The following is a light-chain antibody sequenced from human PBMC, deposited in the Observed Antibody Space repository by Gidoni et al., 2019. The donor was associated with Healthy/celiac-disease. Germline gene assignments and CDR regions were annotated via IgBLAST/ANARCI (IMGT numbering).Light chain of an antibody. V-gene: IGKV1-39*01. CDR3: QRSYSTLT. J-gene: IGKJ3*01. CDR1: QSISSY. CDR2: AAS. Sequence: IQMTQSPSSLSASLGDRVTITCRASQSISSYLNWYQQKPGKAPKLLIYAASSLQSGVPSRFSGSGCGTDFTLNISSLQPEDFATYYCQRSYSTLTFGPGTKVDIK.